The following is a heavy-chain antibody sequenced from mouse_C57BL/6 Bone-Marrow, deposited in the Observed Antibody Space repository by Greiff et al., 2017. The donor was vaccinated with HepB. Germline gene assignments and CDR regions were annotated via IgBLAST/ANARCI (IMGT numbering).Heavy chain of an antibody. V-gene: IGHV3-6*01. CDR3: ARGSTVVATSDY. Sequence: ESGPGLVKPSQSLSLTCSVTGYSITSGYYWNWIRQFPGNKLEWMGYISYDGSNNYNPSLKNRISITRDTSKNQFFLKLNSVTTEDTATYYCARGSTVVATSDYWGQGTTLTVSS. J-gene: IGHJ2*01. D-gene: IGHD1-1*01. CDR1: GYSITSGYY. CDR2: ISYDGSN.